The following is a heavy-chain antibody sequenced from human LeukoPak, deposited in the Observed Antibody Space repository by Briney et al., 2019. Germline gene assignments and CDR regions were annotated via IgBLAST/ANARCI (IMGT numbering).Heavy chain of an antibody. Sequence: GGSLRLSCAASGFTFSSYSMNWVRQAPGKGLEWVSVIYSGGSTYYADSVKGRFTISRDNSKNTLYLQMNSLRAEDTAVYYCARVIGITIFGVPGGFDPWGQGTLVTVSS. J-gene: IGHJ5*02. CDR1: GFTFSSYS. CDR3: ARVIGITIFGVPGGFDP. D-gene: IGHD3-3*01. CDR2: IYSGGST. V-gene: IGHV3-66*01.